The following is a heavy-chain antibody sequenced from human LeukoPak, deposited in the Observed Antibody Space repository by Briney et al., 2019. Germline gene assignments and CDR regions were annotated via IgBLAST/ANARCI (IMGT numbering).Heavy chain of an antibody. CDR2: INHSGST. Sequence: SETLSLTCAVYGGSFSGYYWSWIRQPPGKGLEWIGEINHSGSTNYNPSLKSRVTISVDTSKNQFSLKLSSVTAADTAVYYCARVQDDYGGNGPPSYFDYWGQGTLVTVSS. CDR3: ARVQDDYGGNGPPSYFDY. V-gene: IGHV4-34*01. J-gene: IGHJ4*02. CDR1: GGSFSGYY. D-gene: IGHD4-23*01.